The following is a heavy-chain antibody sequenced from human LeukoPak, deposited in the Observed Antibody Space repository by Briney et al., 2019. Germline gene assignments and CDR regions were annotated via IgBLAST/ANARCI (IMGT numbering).Heavy chain of an antibody. CDR2: ISSNGGSK. J-gene: IGHJ4*02. D-gene: IGHD6-13*01. Sequence: PGGSLRLSCSASGFTFSSYAMHWVRQAPGKGLEYVSAISSNGGSKYYADSVKGRFTISRDNSKNTLYLQMSSLRAEDTAVYYCVKVAAAGCHYFDYWGQGTLVTVSS. CDR1: GFTFSSYA. CDR3: VKVAAAGCHYFDY. V-gene: IGHV3-64D*06.